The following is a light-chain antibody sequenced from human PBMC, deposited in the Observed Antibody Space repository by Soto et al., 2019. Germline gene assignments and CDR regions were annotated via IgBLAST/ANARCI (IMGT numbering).Light chain of an antibody. CDR1: QNIINY. CDR3: QQYNIYPWT. Sequence: DIQMTQSPSTLSASVGDRVTITCRASQNIINYLAWYQQKPGKAPKLLIYTASSLETGVPSRFSGSGSGTEFTLTVSSLQPDDFCTYYWQQYNIYPWTFDPGTKVEIK. CDR2: TAS. V-gene: IGKV1-5*03. J-gene: IGKJ1*01.